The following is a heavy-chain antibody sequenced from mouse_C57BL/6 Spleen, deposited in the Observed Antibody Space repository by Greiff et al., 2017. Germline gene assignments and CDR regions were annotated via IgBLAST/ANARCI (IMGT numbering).Heavy chain of an antibody. Sequence: VQLQQSGPELVKPGASVKLSCKASGYTFTSYDINWVKQRPGQGLEWLGYIYPSGGSTKYTEQFKGTATLTVDTSSSTAYMELHSMTSEDSAVYFCARSHSLFDYWGQGTTLTVSA. D-gene: IGHD6-2*01. CDR1: GYTFTSYD. CDR2: IYPSGGST. CDR3: ARSHSLFDY. J-gene: IGHJ2*01. V-gene: IGHV1-85*01.